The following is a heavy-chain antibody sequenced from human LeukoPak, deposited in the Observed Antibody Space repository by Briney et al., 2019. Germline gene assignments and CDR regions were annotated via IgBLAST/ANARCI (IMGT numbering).Heavy chain of an antibody. Sequence: GRSLRLSCTGSGFTFGDYSMSWVRQAPGKGLEWVGFIRSKAYGGTTEYAASVKGRFIISRDDSKSIAYLQMNSLKTEDTAVYYCTKGGVVLMAYVFDYWGQGTLVTVSS. CDR3: TKGGVVLMAYVFDY. J-gene: IGHJ4*02. V-gene: IGHV3-49*04. CDR2: IRSKAYGGTT. CDR1: GFTFGDYS. D-gene: IGHD2-8*01.